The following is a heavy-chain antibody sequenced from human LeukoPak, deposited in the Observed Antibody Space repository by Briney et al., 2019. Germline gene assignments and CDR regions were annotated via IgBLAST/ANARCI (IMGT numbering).Heavy chain of an antibody. CDR3: ASRPPSETYFAVFDY. CDR1: GFTFSSYS. Sequence: PGGSLRLSCAASGFTFSSYSMNWVRQAPGKGLEWISGITGSGGSTYHAESLKGRFTISGDNSKNTLYLQMNNLRAEDTAVYYCASRPPSETYFAVFDYWGQGTLVTVSS. V-gene: IGHV3-23*01. CDR2: ITGSGGST. J-gene: IGHJ4*02. D-gene: IGHD1-26*01.